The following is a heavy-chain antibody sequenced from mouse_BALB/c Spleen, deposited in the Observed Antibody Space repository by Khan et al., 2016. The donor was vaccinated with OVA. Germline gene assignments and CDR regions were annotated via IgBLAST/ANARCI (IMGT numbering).Heavy chain of an antibody. J-gene: IGHJ3*01. CDR3: ARNSYMYDFTY. Sequence: QVQLKQSGPGLLQPSQSLSITCTVSGFSLTTYGVHWVRQSPGKGLEWLRLIWSGGNTDYNTAFISRLSISKDNSKSQVFFKMNSLQADDTAIYYCARNSYMYDFTYWGQGTLVTVSA. CDR1: GFSLTTYG. D-gene: IGHD2-14*01. CDR2: IWSGGNT. V-gene: IGHV2-4-1*01.